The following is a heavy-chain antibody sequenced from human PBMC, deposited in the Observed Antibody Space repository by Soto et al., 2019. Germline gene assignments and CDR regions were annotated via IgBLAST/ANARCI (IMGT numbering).Heavy chain of an antibody. V-gene: IGHV4-34*01. CDR1: GGSFGAYF. CDR3: AACIAGHHSGFEY. Sequence: PSETLSLTCAVYGGSFGAYFWTWIRQPAGQGLEWLGEINQSGSTNFNPSLKSRLPISMATSKNHFSLQLNTGTTADTAVYYCAACIAGHHSGFEYWGQGTLVTVSS. J-gene: IGHJ4*02. CDR2: INQSGST. D-gene: IGHD6-13*01.